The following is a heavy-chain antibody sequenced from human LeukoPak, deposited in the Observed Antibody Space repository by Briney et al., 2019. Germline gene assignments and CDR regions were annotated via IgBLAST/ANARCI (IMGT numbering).Heavy chain of an antibody. D-gene: IGHD6-6*01. Sequence: ASVKVSCKASGYTFTSYGISWVRQAPGQGLEWMGGIIPIFGTANYAQKFQGRVTITADESTSTAYMELSSLRSEDTAVYYCARVPFVGYSSSSLSHYYYYMDVWGKGTTVTVSS. CDR1: GYTFTSYG. CDR3: ARVPFVGYSSSSLSHYYYYMDV. J-gene: IGHJ6*03. CDR2: IIPIFGTA. V-gene: IGHV1-69*13.